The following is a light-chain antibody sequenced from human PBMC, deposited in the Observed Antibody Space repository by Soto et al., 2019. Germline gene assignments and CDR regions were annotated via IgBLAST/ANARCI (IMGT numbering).Light chain of an antibody. CDR1: SSDVGGYNY. CDR3: SSYTSSSTVV. J-gene: IGLJ2*01. CDR2: EVS. Sequence: QSALTQPASVSGSPGQSITISCTGTSSDVGGYNYVSWYQQHPGKAPKLMIYEVSTRPSGVSNRFSGSKSGNTAALNISGLQAEDEADYYCSSYTSSSTVVFGGGTKLTVL. V-gene: IGLV2-14*01.